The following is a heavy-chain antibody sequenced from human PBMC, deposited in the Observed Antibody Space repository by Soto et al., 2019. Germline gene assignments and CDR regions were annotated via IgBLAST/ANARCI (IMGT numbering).Heavy chain of an antibody. CDR1: GGSISSSSYY. V-gene: IGHV4-39*01. Sequence: QLQLQESGPGLVKPSETLSLTCTVSGGSISSSSYYWGWIRQPPGKGLEWIGSIYYSGSTYYNPSLKSRVTISVDTSKNQFSLKLSSVTAADTAVYYCAGNGYVPKYYYYYYGMDVWGQGTTVTVSS. CDR3: AGNGYVPKYYYYYYGMDV. D-gene: IGHD1-1*01. CDR2: IYYSGST. J-gene: IGHJ6*02.